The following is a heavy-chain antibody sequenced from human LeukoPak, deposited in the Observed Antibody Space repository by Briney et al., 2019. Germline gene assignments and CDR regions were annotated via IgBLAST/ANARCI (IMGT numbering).Heavy chain of an antibody. CDR1: GFTVSSNY. CDR3: ASARSGYYY. D-gene: IGHD3-3*01. CDR2: IYSGGDT. V-gene: IGHV3-66*02. Sequence: GGSLSLSCAASGFTVSSNYMSWVRQAPGKGLEWVSVIYSGGDTYYADSVKGRFTISRDNSKNTLYLQMNSLRAEDTAVYYCASARSGYYYWGQGTLVTVSS. J-gene: IGHJ4*02.